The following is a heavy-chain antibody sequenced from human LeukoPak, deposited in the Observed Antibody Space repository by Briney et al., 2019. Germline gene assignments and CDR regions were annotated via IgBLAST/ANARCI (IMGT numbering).Heavy chain of an antibody. V-gene: IGHV1-58*01. CDR2: IVVGSGNT. CDR1: GFTFTSSA. J-gene: IGHJ3*02. D-gene: IGHD2-2*01. Sequence: SVKVSCKASGFTFTSSAVQWVRQARGQRLEWIGWIVVGSGNTNYAQKFQERVTITRDMSTSTAYMELSSLRSEDTAVYYCAAVGRYCSSTSCLGAFNIWGQGTMVTVSS. CDR3: AAVGRYCSSTSCLGAFNI.